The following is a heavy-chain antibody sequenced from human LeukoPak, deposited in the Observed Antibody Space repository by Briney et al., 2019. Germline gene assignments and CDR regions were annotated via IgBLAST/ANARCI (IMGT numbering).Heavy chain of an antibody. CDR2: IRYDGSNK. Sequence: GGSLRLSCAASGFTFSNYGVHWVRQAPGKGLEWVSFIRYDGSNKYYADSVKGRFTISRDDSNNTLYLQMNSLRAEDTAVYYCAKFVYYDSSGYSDYWGQGTLVTVSS. CDR3: AKFVYYDSSGYSDY. J-gene: IGHJ4*02. CDR1: GFTFSNYG. D-gene: IGHD3-22*01. V-gene: IGHV3-30*02.